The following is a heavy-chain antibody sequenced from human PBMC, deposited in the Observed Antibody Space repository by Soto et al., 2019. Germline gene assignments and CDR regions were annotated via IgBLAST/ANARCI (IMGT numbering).Heavy chain of an antibody. V-gene: IGHV1-24*01. D-gene: IGHD3-3*01. CDR2: FDPEDGET. J-gene: IGHJ4*02. CDR3: ATIANYDFWSGSPLGFEY. Sequence: ASVKVSCKVSGYTLTELSMHWVRQAPGKGLEWMGGFDPEDGETIYAQKFQGRVTMTEDTSTDTAYMELSSLRSEDTAVYYCATIANYDFWSGSPLGFEYWGQGTLVTVSS. CDR1: GYTLTELS.